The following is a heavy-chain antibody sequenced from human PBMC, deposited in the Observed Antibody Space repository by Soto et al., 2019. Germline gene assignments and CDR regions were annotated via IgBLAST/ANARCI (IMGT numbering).Heavy chain of an antibody. D-gene: IGHD4-17*01. CDR2: IYYSGTT. CDR1: GDSISSGGYY. V-gene: IGHV4-31*03. CDR3: ARVSGLYGDPKFDS. J-gene: IGHJ4*02. Sequence: PSETLSLTCTVSGDSISSGGYYGSWIRQRPGKGLEWIGYIYYSGTTYHSPSLESRVIISVDTSKDQFSLKLNSVTAADTAVYYCARVSGLYGDPKFDSWGQGTLVTVSS.